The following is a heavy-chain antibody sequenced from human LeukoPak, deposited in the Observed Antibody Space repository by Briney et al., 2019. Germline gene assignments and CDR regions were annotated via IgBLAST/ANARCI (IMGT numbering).Heavy chain of an antibody. Sequence: GGSLRLSCAASGFTFSSYAMSCVRQAPGKGLEWVSAISGSGGSTYYADSVKGRFTISRDNSKNTLYLQMSSLRAEDTAVDYCAKVSEQWLVWNWFDPWGQGTLVTVSS. CDR1: GFTFSSYA. CDR2: ISGSGGST. D-gene: IGHD6-19*01. CDR3: AKVSEQWLVWNWFDP. J-gene: IGHJ5*02. V-gene: IGHV3-23*01.